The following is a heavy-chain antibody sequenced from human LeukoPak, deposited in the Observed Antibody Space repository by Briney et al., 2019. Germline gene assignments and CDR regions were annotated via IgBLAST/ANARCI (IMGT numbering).Heavy chain of an antibody. J-gene: IGHJ4*02. CDR3: AKDQTGYYRPQDY. CDR2: ISGGGDST. V-gene: IGHV3-23*01. Sequence: GGSLRLSCAVSGFTFSSCAMHWVRQAPGKGLEWVSGISGGGDSTYYADSVKGRFTISRDNSKNTLYLQMNSLRGEDTAVYYCAKDQTGYYRPQDYWGQGTLVTVSS. D-gene: IGHD3-9*01. CDR1: GFTFSSCA.